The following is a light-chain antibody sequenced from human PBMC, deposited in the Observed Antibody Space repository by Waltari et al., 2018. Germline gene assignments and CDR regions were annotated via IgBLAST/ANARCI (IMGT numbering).Light chain of an antibody. CDR2: EVN. J-gene: IGLJ2*01. CDR1: SSAVGSFDI. V-gene: IGLV2-23*02. Sequence: QSALTQPASVSGSPGQSPPSSCTGTSSAVGSFDIVSWYQQHPCKAPTLMIDEVNKRPSGVSHRFAVSRSGNTASLTISGLQAEDEADYHCCSYAGNCTVVFGGGTKLTVL. CDR3: CSYAGNCTVV.